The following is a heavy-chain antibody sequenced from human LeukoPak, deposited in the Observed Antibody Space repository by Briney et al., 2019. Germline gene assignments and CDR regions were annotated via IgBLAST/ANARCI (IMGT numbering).Heavy chain of an antibody. D-gene: IGHD3-9*01. Sequence: GGSLRLSCADSGFTFSSYGMHWVRQAPGKGLEWVAVISYDGSNKYNADSVKGRFTISRDNSKNTLYLQMNSLRAEDTAVYYCARDMVVGSRYFDWLSPDYWGQGTLVTVSS. CDR1: GFTFSSYG. CDR3: ARDMVVGSRYFDWLSPDY. J-gene: IGHJ4*02. V-gene: IGHV3-30*03. CDR2: ISYDGSNK.